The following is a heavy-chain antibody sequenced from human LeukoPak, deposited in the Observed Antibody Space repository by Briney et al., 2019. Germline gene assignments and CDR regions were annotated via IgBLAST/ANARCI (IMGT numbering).Heavy chain of an antibody. V-gene: IGHV4-4*07. D-gene: IGHD3-22*01. CDR3: ARDRANYYDSSGYPDAFDI. J-gene: IGHJ3*02. CDR1: GGSISSYY. CDR2: IYTSGST. Sequence: PSETLSLTCTVSGGSISSYYWSWIRQPAGKGLEWIGRIYTSGSTNYNPSLKSRVTMSVDTSKNQFSLKLSSVTAADTAVYYCARDRANYYDSSGYPDAFDIRGQGTMVTVSS.